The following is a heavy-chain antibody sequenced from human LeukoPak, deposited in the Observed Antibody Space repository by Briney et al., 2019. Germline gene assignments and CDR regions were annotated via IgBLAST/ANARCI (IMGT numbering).Heavy chain of an antibody. D-gene: IGHD3-22*01. V-gene: IGHV5-51*01. CDR1: GYSFTTYW. Sequence: GGSLKISCKSSGYSFTTYWIAWVRQMPGKGLEWMGIIYPGDSDTRYSPSFQGQVTISADKSISTAYLQWSSLKASDTAMYYCARPYYYDSSGSYFDYWGQGTLVTVSS. CDR2: IYPGDSDT. J-gene: IGHJ4*02. CDR3: ARPYYYDSSGSYFDY.